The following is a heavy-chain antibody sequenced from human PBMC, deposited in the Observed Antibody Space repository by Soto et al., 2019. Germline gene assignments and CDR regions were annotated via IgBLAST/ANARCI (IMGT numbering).Heavy chain of an antibody. D-gene: IGHD2-2*02. V-gene: IGHV1-2*02. CDR2: ISVYNGET. Sequence: GASVKVSCKASGYNFSGYHMHWVRQAPGQGLEWMGWISVYNGETNIAQKFQGRVAMTRDTSITTAYVELSRLRFDDTAVYFCAREGATRRPSRPAIGWLESWGQGTLVTV. CDR1: GYNFSGYH. J-gene: IGHJ5*01. CDR3: AREGATRRPSRPAIGWLES.